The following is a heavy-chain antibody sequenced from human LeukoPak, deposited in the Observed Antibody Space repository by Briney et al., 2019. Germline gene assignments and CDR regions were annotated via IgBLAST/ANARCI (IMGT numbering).Heavy chain of an antibody. V-gene: IGHV1-2*06. J-gene: IGHJ3*02. CDR1: GYTFTSYY. Sequence: ASVKVSCKASGYTFTSYYMHWVRRAPGQGLEWMGRINPNSGDTKFAQKFQGRVTLTRDTSISTAYMELISLTSADTAVYYCARDIGFRNAFNIWGQGTLVTVSP. D-gene: IGHD3-10*01. CDR3: ARDIGFRNAFNI. CDR2: INPNSGDT.